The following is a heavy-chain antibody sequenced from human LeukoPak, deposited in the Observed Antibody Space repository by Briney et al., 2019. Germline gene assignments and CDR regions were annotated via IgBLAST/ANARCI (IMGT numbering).Heavy chain of an antibody. J-gene: IGHJ6*02. CDR2: IYTSGST. CDR1: GGSTSSYY. CDR3: ARDHFGYDFRSGYHPEPYYYYGMDV. D-gene: IGHD3-3*01. Sequence: SETLSLTCTVSGGSTSSYYWSWIRQPAGKGLEWIGRIYTSGSTNYNPSLKSRVTMSVDTSKNQFSLKLSSVTAADTAVYYCARDHFGYDFRSGYHPEPYYYYGMDVWGQGTTVTVSS. V-gene: IGHV4-4*07.